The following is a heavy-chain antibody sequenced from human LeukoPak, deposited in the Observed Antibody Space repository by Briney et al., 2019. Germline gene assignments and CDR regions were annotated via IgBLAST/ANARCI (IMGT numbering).Heavy chain of an antibody. J-gene: IGHJ4*02. CDR3: VRGHSSSSNYFDY. D-gene: IGHD6-6*01. CDR1: GFTFSSYA. CDR2: ISGNGGST. Sequence: GGSLRLSCSASGFTFSSYAMCWARQAPGKGLEYVSGISGNGGSTNYEDSVKGRFTISRDNSKNTLYLQMSSLRAEDTAVYYCVRGHSSSSNYFDYWGQGSLVTVSS. V-gene: IGHV3-64D*09.